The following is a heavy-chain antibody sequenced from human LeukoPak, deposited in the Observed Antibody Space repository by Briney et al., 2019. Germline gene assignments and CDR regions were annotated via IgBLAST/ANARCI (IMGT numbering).Heavy chain of an antibody. CDR3: ARDLYSSGWGYFDY. Sequence: SETLSLTCTISGYSISSGHYWGWIRQPPGKGLEWIGGIYHSGSTYYNPSLKSRVTISLDTSENQFSLKLSSVTAADTAVYYCARDLYSSGWGYFDYWGQGTLVTVSS. D-gene: IGHD6-19*01. V-gene: IGHV4-38-2*02. CDR2: IYHSGST. J-gene: IGHJ4*02. CDR1: GYSISSGHY.